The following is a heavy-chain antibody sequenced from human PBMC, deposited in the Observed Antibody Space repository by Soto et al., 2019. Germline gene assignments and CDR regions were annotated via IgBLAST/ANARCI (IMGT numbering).Heavy chain of an antibody. V-gene: IGHV4-34*01. CDR3: ARHRGGIHGLVDV. CDR2: INHSGST. CDR1: GGSFRGYY. J-gene: IGHJ6*02. Sequence: PSETLSLTCAVYGGSFRGYYWSWIRQPPGKGLEWIGEINHSGSTNYNPSLKSRVTISVDTSKNQFSLKLSSVTAADTAVYYCARHRGGIHGLVDVWGPGTSVTVSS. D-gene: IGHD3-16*01.